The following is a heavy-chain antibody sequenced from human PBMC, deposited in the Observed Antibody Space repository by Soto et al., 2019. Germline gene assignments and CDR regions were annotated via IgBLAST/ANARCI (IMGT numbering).Heavy chain of an antibody. CDR3: ARARLRFLEWLLSYYGMDV. CDR1: GYTFTSYA. J-gene: IGHJ6*02. Sequence: QVQLVQSGAEEKKPGASVKVSCKASGYTFTSYAMHWVRQAPGQRLEWMGWINAGNGNTKYSQKFQGRVTITRDTSASTAYMELSSLRSEDTAVYYCARARLRFLEWLLSYYGMDVWGQGTTVTVSS. V-gene: IGHV1-3*05. D-gene: IGHD3-3*01. CDR2: INAGNGNT.